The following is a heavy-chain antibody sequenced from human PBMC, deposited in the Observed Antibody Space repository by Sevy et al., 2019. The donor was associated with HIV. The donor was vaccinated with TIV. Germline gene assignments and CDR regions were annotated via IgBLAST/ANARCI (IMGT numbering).Heavy chain of an antibody. J-gene: IGHJ4*02. V-gene: IGHV3-23*01. Sequence: GGSLRLSCAASGFTFSSYAMSWVRQAPGKGLEWVSAIGGSGGGTYYADSVKGRFTISRDNSKNTLYLQMSSLRAEDTAVYYCAKDPTLTYTSSGYYFDYWGQGTLVTVSS. CDR3: AKDPTLTYTSSGYYFDY. CDR2: IGGSGGGT. D-gene: IGHD6-13*01. CDR1: GFTFSSYA.